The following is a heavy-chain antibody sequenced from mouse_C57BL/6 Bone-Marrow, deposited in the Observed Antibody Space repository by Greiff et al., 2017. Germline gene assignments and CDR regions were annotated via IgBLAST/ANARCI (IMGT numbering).Heavy chain of an antibody. Sequence: EVKLMESGGGLVQPGGSLKLSCAASGFTFSDYGMAWVRQAPRKGPEWVAFISNLAYSIYYADTVTGRCTISRENAKNTLYLESSSLRSADTAMYYCARWLLGAMDYWGQGTSVTVSS. V-gene: IGHV5-15*01. CDR2: ISNLAYSI. D-gene: IGHD2-3*01. CDR1: GFTFSDYG. CDR3: ARWLLGAMDY. J-gene: IGHJ4*01.